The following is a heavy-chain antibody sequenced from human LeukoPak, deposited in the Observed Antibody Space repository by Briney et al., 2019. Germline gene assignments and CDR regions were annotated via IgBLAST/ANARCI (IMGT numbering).Heavy chain of an antibody. D-gene: IGHD1-7*01. CDR2: IYYSGST. J-gene: IGHJ6*02. CDR3: AREPESLRNYPYGMDV. Sequence: PSETLSLTCTVSGGSVSSYYWSWIRQPPGKGLEWIGSIYYSGSTTYNPSLKSRVTISVDTSKNQFSLKLSSVTAADTAVYYCAREPESLRNYPYGMDVWGQGTTVTVSS. CDR1: GGSVSSYY. V-gene: IGHV4-59*02.